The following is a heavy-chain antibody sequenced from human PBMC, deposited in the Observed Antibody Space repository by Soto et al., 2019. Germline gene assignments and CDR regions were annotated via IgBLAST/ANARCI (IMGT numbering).Heavy chain of an antibody. CDR2: IIPIFGTA. V-gene: IGHV1-69*01. Sequence: QVQLVQSGAEVKKPGSSVKVSCKASGGTFSSYAISWVRQAPGQGLEWMGGIIPIFGTANYAQRFQSRVTITADESTSTAYMELSSLRSEDTAVYYCARGGNRYDRSGYYDIYYYYYGMDVWGQGTTVTVSS. CDR1: GGTFSSYA. D-gene: IGHD3-22*01. J-gene: IGHJ6*02. CDR3: ARGGNRYDRSGYYDIYYYYYGMDV.